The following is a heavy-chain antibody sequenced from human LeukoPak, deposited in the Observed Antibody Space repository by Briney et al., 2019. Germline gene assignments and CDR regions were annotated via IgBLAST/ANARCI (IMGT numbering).Heavy chain of an antibody. D-gene: IGHD6-13*01. CDR1: GFTFSSYG. CDR3: AKDQGSSSWYVFGN. CDR2: ISYDGSNK. V-gene: IGHV3-30*18. J-gene: IGHJ4*02. Sequence: PGGSLRLSCAAPGFTFSSYGMHWVRQAPGKGLEWVAVISYDGSNKYYADSVKGRFTISRDNSKNTLYLQMNSLRAEDTAVYYCAKDQGSSSWYVFGNWGQGTLVTVSS.